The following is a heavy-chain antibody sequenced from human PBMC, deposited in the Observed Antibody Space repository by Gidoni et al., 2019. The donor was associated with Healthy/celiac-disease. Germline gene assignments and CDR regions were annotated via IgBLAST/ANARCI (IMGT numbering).Heavy chain of an antibody. CDR1: GGSFSGYY. V-gene: IGHV4-34*01. J-gene: IGHJ4*02. D-gene: IGHD3-16*02. CDR3: VRLVWGSYRYSDY. Sequence: QVQLQQWGAGLLKPSETLSLTCAVYGGSFSGYYWSWIRQPPGKGLEWIGEINHSGSTNYNPSLKSRVTISVDTSKNQFSLKLSSVTAADTAVYYCVRLVWGSYRYSDYWGQGTLVTVSS. CDR2: INHSGST.